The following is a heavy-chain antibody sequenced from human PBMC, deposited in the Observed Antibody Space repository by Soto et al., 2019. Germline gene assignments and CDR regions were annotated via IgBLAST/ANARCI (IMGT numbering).Heavy chain of an antibody. CDR3: AIAYYYDSSGYYPFDY. J-gene: IGHJ4*02. V-gene: IGHV1-3*01. Sequence: ASVKVSCKASGYTFTNYAMHWVRQAPGQRLEWLGWINAGNGNTKYSQKFQGRVTFTRDTSASTAYMELSSLRSEDTAVYYCAIAYYYDSSGYYPFDYWGQGTLVTVSS. CDR2: INAGNGNT. D-gene: IGHD3-22*01. CDR1: GYTFTNYA.